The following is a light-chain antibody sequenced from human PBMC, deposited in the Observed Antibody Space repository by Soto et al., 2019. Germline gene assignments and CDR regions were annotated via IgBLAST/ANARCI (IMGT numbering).Light chain of an antibody. CDR1: QSVKNNY. CDR2: DAS. V-gene: IGKV3-20*01. Sequence: EIVLKQSPDTLSLSPGERATLSCRASQSVKNNYLAWYQQKPGQPPRFLIYDASSRATGIPDRFSGSGSGTDFTLTISRLEPEDFAVYHCQQYGSTPLTFGGGTRWIS. J-gene: IGKJ4*01. CDR3: QQYGSTPLT.